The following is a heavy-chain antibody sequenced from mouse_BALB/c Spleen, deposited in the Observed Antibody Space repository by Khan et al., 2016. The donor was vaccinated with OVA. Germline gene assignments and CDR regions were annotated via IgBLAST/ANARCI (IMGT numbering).Heavy chain of an antibody. CDR2: INTYTGEP. V-gene: IGHV9-3-1*01. D-gene: IGHD2-1*01. J-gene: IGHJ1*01. Sequence: QIQLVQSGPELKKPGETVKISCKASGYTFTNYGINWVKQAPGKGLKWMGWINTYTGEPTYADYFKGRFAFSLETSASTAYLQINNLKNEDTATYFWARVGNYWYFDVWGAGTTVTVSS. CDR1: GYTFTNYG. CDR3: ARVGNYWYFDV.